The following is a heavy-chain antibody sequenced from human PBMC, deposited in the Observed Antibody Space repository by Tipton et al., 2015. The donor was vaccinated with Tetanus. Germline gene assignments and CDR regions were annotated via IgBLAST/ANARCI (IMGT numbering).Heavy chain of an antibody. CDR3: ARQDTLNYYYVGYFHD. CDR1: GFTFSDYY. J-gene: IGHJ1*01. Sequence: LRLSCAASGFTFSDYYMSWIRQAPGKGLEWIGIIYYSGSTYYNASLRSRVTISVDTSKNQFSLQLRSVTAADTAVYYCARQDTLNYYYVGYFHDWGQGTLVTVSS. V-gene: IGHV4-39*01. CDR2: IYYSGST. D-gene: IGHD3-22*01.